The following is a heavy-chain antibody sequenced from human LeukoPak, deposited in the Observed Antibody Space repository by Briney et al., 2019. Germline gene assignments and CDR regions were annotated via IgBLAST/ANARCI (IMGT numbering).Heavy chain of an antibody. V-gene: IGHV1-46*01. J-gene: IGHJ4*02. CDR2: IRPSSGSA. CDR1: GYTFTSYY. CDR3: AREPPSHGYFDY. Sequence: ASVTVSCKASGYTFTSYYIHWMRQAPGQGLEWMGIIRPSSGSATNAQRFQGRATMTNDTSTSTVYMELSSLTSEDTAIYYCAREPPSHGYFDYWGQGTLVTVSS.